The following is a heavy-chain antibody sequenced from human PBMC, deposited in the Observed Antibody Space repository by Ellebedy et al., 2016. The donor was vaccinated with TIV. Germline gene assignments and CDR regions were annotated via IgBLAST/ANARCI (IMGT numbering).Heavy chain of an antibody. CDR3: ASKKDYYASGSANWFDP. J-gene: IGHJ5*02. Sequence: MPSETLSPTCAVHGGSFSNYYWNWIRQPPGKGLEWIGEINHSGSTHYNPSLKSRVTISLETSKNQFSLKLSSVTAADTAVYYCASKKDYYASGSANWFDPWGQGTLVTVSS. CDR1: GGSFSNYY. CDR2: INHSGST. D-gene: IGHD3-10*01. V-gene: IGHV4-34*01.